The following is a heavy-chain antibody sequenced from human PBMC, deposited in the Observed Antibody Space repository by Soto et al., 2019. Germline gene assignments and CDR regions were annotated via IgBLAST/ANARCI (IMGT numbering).Heavy chain of an antibody. CDR1: GGSFSGYY. CDR3: ARGQVVVVVAATRSNRFDP. D-gene: IGHD2-15*01. J-gene: IGHJ5*02. CDR2: INHSGST. V-gene: IGHV4-34*01. Sequence: QVQLQQWGAGLLKPSETLSLTCAVYGGSFSGYYWSWIRQPPGKGLEWIGEINHSGSTNYNPSLKSRVTISVDTSKNQFSLKLSSVTAADTAVYYCARGQVVVVVAATRSNRFDPWGQGTLVTVSS.